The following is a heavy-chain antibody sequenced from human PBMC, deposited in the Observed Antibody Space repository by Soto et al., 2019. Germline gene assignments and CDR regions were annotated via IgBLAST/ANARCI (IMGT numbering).Heavy chain of an antibody. J-gene: IGHJ5*02. V-gene: IGHV3-48*04. D-gene: IGHD6-6*01. CDR1: GFTLSEDN. Sequence: GGSLRRSCTASGFTLSEDNMNWVREAPGKGLEWVSYISSSSSTIYYADSGQGRFTIPRDNAKNSLYLQMNSLRAEDTAVYYRARDFIGFVAARPGPWGQGTLVTVSS. CDR3: ARDFIGFVAARPGP. CDR2: ISSSSSTI.